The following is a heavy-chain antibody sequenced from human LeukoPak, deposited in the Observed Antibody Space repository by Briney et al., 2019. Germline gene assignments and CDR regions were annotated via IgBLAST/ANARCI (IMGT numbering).Heavy chain of an antibody. Sequence: GSLRLSCAASGFTFNIYAVDWVRQAPGKGLEWVSTISGNGGSTYYADSVKGRFTISRDNSKNTLYLQMNSLRAEDTAVYYCAKNTGQTSGYSYGYDYWGQGTLVTGCS. D-gene: IGHD5-18*01. CDR2: ISGNGGST. CDR1: GFTFNIYA. CDR3: AKNTGQTSGYSYGYDY. J-gene: IGHJ4*02. V-gene: IGHV3-23*01.